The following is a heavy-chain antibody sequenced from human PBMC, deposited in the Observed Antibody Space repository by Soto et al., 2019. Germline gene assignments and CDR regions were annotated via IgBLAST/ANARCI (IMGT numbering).Heavy chain of an antibody. Sequence: EVQLVESGGGLVQPGRSLRLSCAASGFTFDDYAMHWVRQAPGKGLEWVSGISWNSGSIGYADSVKGRFTISRDNAKNSLYLPMNSLRAEDTALYYCAKGLGYCSGGSCYPAVFDYWGQGTLVTVSS. CDR2: ISWNSGSI. J-gene: IGHJ4*02. CDR3: AKGLGYCSGGSCYPAVFDY. CDR1: GFTFDDYA. D-gene: IGHD2-15*01. V-gene: IGHV3-9*01.